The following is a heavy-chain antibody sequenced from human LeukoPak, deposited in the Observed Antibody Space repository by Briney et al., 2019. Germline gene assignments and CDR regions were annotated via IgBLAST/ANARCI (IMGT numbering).Heavy chain of an antibody. CDR3: ARAYTGMVSFDY. Sequence: ASVKVSCKASGYTFTSYSISSVRQAPGQGREWMGWISAYNGNTNYAQKLQGRVTMTTDTSTSTANMELRSLRSDDTAVYYCARAYTGMVSFDYWGQGTLVTVSS. J-gene: IGHJ4*02. V-gene: IGHV1-18*04. CDR2: ISAYNGNT. D-gene: IGHD5-18*01. CDR1: GYTFTSYS.